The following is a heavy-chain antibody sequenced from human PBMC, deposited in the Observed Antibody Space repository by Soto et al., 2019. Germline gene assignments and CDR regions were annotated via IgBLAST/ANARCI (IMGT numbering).Heavy chain of an antibody. V-gene: IGHV1-18*01. CDR3: AREGVAPYYSFGMDV. CDR2: ISSYNGDT. Sequence: QVQLVQSGAEVKKPGASVKVSCKASGYTFTRSGISWVRQAPGQGPEWMGWISSYNGDTNYAQTFQGRVPMTTDTSTSTADMELRSLRSDDTAVYYCAREGVAPYYSFGMDVWGQGTPVTVSS. D-gene: IGHD5-12*01. CDR1: GYTFTRSG. J-gene: IGHJ6*02.